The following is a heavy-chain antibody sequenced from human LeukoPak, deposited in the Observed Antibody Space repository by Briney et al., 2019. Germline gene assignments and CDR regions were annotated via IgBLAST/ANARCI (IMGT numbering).Heavy chain of an antibody. CDR2: TYSGGST. D-gene: IGHD4/OR15-4a*01. CDR1: GFTLSSNY. J-gene: IGHJ4*02. V-gene: IGHV3-53*01. Sequence: TGGSLRLSCAASGFTLSSNYMSWVRQAPGKGLEWVSVTYSGGSTYYADSVKGRFTISRDNSKNTLYLQMNSLRAEDTALYYCASICVYITMVLYFEYWGQGTLVTVSS. CDR3: ASICVYITMVLYFEY.